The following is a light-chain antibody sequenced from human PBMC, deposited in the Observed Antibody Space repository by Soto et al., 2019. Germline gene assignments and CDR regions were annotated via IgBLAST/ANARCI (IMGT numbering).Light chain of an antibody. V-gene: IGLV2-14*01. Sequence: QSALTQPASVSGSPGQSITISCTGTSSDVGDYNYVSWYQHHPGKAPKLIIHEVSDRPSGISNRFSGSKSGNTASLTISGLQAEDEAGYYCSSYTSATTYVFGTGTKVTVL. CDR2: EVS. J-gene: IGLJ1*01. CDR3: SSYTSATTYV. CDR1: SSDVGDYNY.